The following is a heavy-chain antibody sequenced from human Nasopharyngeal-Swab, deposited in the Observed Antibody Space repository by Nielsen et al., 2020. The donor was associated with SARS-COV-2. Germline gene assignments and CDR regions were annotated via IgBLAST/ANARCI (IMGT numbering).Heavy chain of an antibody. CDR3: ARDSGAPMDV. CDR1: GFTFSSYA. J-gene: IGHJ6*02. V-gene: IGHV3-30-3*01. D-gene: IGHD3-10*01. Sequence: GESLKISCAASGFTFSSYAMHWVRQAPGKGLEWVAVISHDGSNKYYADSVKGRFTISRDNSKNTLYLQMNSLRAEDTAVYYCARDSGAPMDVWGQGTTVTVSS. CDR2: ISHDGSNK.